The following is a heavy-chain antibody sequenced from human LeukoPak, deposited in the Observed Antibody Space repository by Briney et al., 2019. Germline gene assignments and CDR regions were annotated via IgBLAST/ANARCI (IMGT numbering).Heavy chain of an antibody. D-gene: IGHD2-2*01. J-gene: IGHJ4*02. V-gene: IGHV3-23*01. CDR2: IGGSGGST. CDR1: TVTFRSFA. Sequence: PGGSLRLSCTASTVTFRSFAMSWVRQAPGKGLFWVSGIGGSGGSTFYADSVKGRFTISRDNSKDTLYLQMNSLRAEDTAVYYCARDPKTAHCSSTSCYGYWGQGTLVTVSS. CDR3: ARDPKTAHCSSTSCYGY.